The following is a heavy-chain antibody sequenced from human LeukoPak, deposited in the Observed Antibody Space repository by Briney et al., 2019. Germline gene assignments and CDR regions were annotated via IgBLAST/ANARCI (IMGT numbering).Heavy chain of an antibody. CDR3: VRRTGRYRWTELFDI. CDR1: GVSIVGFY. J-gene: IGHJ3*02. CDR2: ISYNGST. Sequence: PSETLSLTCNVSGVSIVGFYCSWIRQPPGKGLEWIGSISYNGSTKFKPPLKSRVTISVDMSKRQVSLRLASVTAADTATYYCVRRTGRYRWTELFDIWDQGTLVTVSS. D-gene: IGHD2-8*02. V-gene: IGHV4-59*08.